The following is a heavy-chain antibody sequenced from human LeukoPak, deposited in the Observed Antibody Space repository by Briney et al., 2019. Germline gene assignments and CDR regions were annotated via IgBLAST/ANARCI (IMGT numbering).Heavy chain of an antibody. Sequence: GGSLRLSCAASGFIFSRHAMHWVRQAPGKGLEWVAVISYDGSNKYSTASVKGRFAVSRDSSRNTLSLQMNSLRPEDTAVYYCARANGLRYEPSTFDYWGQGTLVTVSS. V-gene: IGHV3-30*09. J-gene: IGHJ4*02. CDR1: GFIFSRHA. CDR3: ARANGLRYEPSTFDY. D-gene: IGHD2-2*01. CDR2: ISYDGSNK.